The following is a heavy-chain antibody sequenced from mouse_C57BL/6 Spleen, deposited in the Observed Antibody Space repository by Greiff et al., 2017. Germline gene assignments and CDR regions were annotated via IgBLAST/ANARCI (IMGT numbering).Heavy chain of an antibody. Sequence: VQLQQSGAELARPGASVKLSCKASGYTFTSYGISWVKQRTGQGLEWIGEICPRSGNTYCNEKFKGKATLTADKSSSTAYMELRSLTSEDSAVDFCAMKDSNYDYFDYWGQGTTLTVSS. D-gene: IGHD2-5*01. J-gene: IGHJ2*01. CDR2: ICPRSGNT. V-gene: IGHV1-81*01. CDR1: GYTFTSYG. CDR3: AMKDSNYDYFDY.